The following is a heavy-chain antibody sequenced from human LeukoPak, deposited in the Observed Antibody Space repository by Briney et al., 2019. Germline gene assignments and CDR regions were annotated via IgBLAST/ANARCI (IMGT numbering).Heavy chain of an antibody. CDR3: ARRAGEYSHPYDY. D-gene: IGHD4-17*01. CDR1: GFTFSSNS. Sequence: GGSLRLSCTVSGFTFSSNSMSWVRQAPGKGLEWVSFIYSGGNKHYSDSVKGGLTISRDNYKKTLYLRMNSLRADDTAVYYCARRAGEYSHPYDYWGQGTLVTVSS. CDR2: IYSGGNK. J-gene: IGHJ4*02. V-gene: IGHV3-53*01.